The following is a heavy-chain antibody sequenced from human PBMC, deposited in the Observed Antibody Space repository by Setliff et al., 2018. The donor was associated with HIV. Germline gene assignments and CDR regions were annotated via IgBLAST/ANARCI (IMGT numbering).Heavy chain of an antibody. V-gene: IGHV4-39*01. CDR3: ASLDGSESPYIYYYYMDV. CDR2: INYRGTT. D-gene: IGHD3-10*01. Sequence: PSETLSLTCSVSGGSINNDIYFWTWIRQHPGKGLEWIGSINYRGTTYYNPSLKSRAAISVDTSKNQISLKLSSVTAADTAVYYCASLDGSESPYIYYYYMDVWGEGTAVTVSS. J-gene: IGHJ6*03. CDR1: GGSINNDIYF.